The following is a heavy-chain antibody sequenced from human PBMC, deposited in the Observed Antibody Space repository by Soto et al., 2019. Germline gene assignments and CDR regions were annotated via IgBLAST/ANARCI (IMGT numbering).Heavy chain of an antibody. CDR1: GFTFSSYA. Sequence: GSLRLSCAASGFTFSSYAMHWVRQAPGKGLEWVAVISYDGSNKYYADSVKGRFTISRDNSKNTLYLQMNSLRAEDTAVYYCARDRYGGNSHYFDYWGQGTLVTVSS. V-gene: IGHV3-30-3*01. J-gene: IGHJ4*02. CDR2: ISYDGSNK. D-gene: IGHD4-17*01. CDR3: ARDRYGGNSHYFDY.